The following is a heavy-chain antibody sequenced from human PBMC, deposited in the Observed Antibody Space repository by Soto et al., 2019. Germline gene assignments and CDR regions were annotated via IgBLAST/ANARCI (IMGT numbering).Heavy chain of an antibody. J-gene: IGHJ5*02. CDR2: ISSNGGST. Sequence: GGSLRLSCSASGFTFSSYAMHWVRQAPGKGLEYVSAISSNGGSTYYADSVKGRFTISRDNSKNTLYLQMSSLRAEDTAVYYCVLLWFGELVGNWFDPWGQGTLVTVSS. CDR3: VLLWFGELVGNWFDP. D-gene: IGHD3-10*01. V-gene: IGHV3-64D*08. CDR1: GFTFSSYA.